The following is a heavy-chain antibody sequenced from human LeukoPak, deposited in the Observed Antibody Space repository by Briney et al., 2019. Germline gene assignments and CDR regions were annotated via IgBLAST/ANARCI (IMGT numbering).Heavy chain of an antibody. J-gene: IGHJ3*02. Sequence: SETLSLTCIVSGGSISSDYWTWVRQPPGKGLGWIGNIYYSGSTNYNPSLKSRVTISVDTSKNQFSLKLNSVTAADTAVYYCARRRDYYDSRGYYAFDIWGHGTMVTVSS. D-gene: IGHD3-22*01. CDR3: ARRRDYYDSRGYYAFDI. CDR2: IYYSGST. CDR1: GGSISSDY. V-gene: IGHV4-59*01.